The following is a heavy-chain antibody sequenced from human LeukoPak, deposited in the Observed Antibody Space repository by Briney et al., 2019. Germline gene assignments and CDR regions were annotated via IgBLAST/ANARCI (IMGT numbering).Heavy chain of an antibody. CDR2: IYYSGNT. V-gene: IGHV4-59*01. CDR1: GGSISSYY. D-gene: IGHD1-26*01. CDR3: ARDPSPFYSGSYLGFDP. Sequence: PSETLSLTCAVSGGSISSYYWSWIRQPPGKGLEWIGYIYYSGNTNYNPSLKSRVTISVVTSKNQFSLKLSSVTAADTAVYYCARDPSPFYSGSYLGFDPWGQGTLVTVSS. J-gene: IGHJ5*02.